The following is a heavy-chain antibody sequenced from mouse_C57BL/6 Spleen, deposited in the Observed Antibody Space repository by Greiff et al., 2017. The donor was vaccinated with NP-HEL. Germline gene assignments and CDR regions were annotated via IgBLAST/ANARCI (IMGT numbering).Heavy chain of an antibody. CDR3: ARWPTGRYYAMDY. V-gene: IGHV5-17*01. Sequence: EVKVVESGGGLVKPGGSLKLSCAASGFTFSDYGMHWVRQAPEKGLEWVAYISSGSSTIYYADTVKGRFTISRDNAKNTLFLQMTSLRSEDTAMYYGARWPTGRYYAMDYWGQGTSVTVSS. CDR1: GFTFSDYG. J-gene: IGHJ4*01. CDR2: ISSGSSTI. D-gene: IGHD4-1*02.